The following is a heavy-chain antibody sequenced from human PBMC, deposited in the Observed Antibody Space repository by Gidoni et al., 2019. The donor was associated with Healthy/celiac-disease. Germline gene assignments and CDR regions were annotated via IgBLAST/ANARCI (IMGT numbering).Heavy chain of an antibody. CDR2: IKSKTDGGTT. V-gene: IGHV3-15*01. J-gene: IGHJ5*02. CDR1: GFTFSNAW. CDR3: SYYYDSSGYYPNWFDP. D-gene: IGHD3-22*01. Sequence: EVQLVESGGGLVKPGGSLRLSCAASGFTFSNAWMSWVRQAPGKGLEWVGRIKSKTDGGTTDYAAPVKGRFTISRDDSKNTLYLQMNSLKTEDTAVYYCSYYYDSSGYYPNWFDPWGQGTLVTVSS.